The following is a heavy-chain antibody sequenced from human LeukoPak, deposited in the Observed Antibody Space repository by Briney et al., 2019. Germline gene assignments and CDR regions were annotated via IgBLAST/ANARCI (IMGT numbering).Heavy chain of an antibody. CDR2: IWFDGSDK. CDR1: GFTFSSYG. Sequence: PGGSLRLSCAASGFTFSSYGFHWVRQIPGKGLEWVAGIWFDGSDKYYADSVKGRFTISRDNSKNTLHLQMNSLRAEDTAVYYCGYCSSTSCYADFDYWGQGTLVTVSS. D-gene: IGHD2-2*01. CDR3: GYCSSTSCYADFDY. J-gene: IGHJ4*02. V-gene: IGHV3-33*01.